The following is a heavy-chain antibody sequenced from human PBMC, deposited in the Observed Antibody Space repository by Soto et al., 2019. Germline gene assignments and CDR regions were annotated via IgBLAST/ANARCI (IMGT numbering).Heavy chain of an antibody. D-gene: IGHD1-26*01. J-gene: IGHJ4*02. CDR3: ARRGAKWELPYYFDY. V-gene: IGHV5-51*01. Sequence: GESLKISCKGSGYSFTSYWIGWVRQVPGKGLEWMGIIYPGDSDTRYSPSFQGQVTISADKSISTAYLQWSSLKASDTAMYYCARRGAKWELPYYFDYWGQGTLVTVSS. CDR1: GYSFTSYW. CDR2: IYPGDSDT.